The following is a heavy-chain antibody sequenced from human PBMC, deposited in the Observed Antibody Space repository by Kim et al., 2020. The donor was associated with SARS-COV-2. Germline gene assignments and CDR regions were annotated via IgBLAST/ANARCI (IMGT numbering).Heavy chain of an antibody. CDR2: IKQDGSEK. CDR1: GFTFSSYW. D-gene: IGHD6-13*01. J-gene: IGHJ1*01. V-gene: IGHV3-7*03. CDR3: ARESAARGLAAAGRSEYFQH. Sequence: GGSLRLSCAASGFTFSSYWMSWVRQAPGKGLEWVANIKQDGSEKYYVDSVNGRFTISRDNAKNSLYLQMNSLRAEDTAVYYCARESAARGLAAAGRSEYFQHWGQGTLVTVSS.